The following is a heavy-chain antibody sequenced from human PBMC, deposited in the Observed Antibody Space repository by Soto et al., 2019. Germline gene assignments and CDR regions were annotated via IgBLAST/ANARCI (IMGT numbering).Heavy chain of an antibody. V-gene: IGHV1-3*01. CDR3: ARDCTYCGGDTGREAFDI. D-gene: IGHD2-21*01. CDR2: MNAGNGNT. J-gene: IGHJ3*02. CDR1: GYTFNIYA. Sequence: GAPVKGSRKGSGYTFNIYAIHWVRQAPGRRPEWMGWMNAGNGNTEYSPKFHGRVTMTRDRYARAAYMELSGLTSEDTAVYYCARDCTYCGGDTGREAFDIWG.